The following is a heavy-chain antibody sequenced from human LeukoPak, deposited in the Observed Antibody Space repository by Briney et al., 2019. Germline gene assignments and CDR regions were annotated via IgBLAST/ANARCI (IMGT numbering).Heavy chain of an antibody. CDR3: TRGGGYFDY. V-gene: IGHV3-30*03. J-gene: IGHJ4*02. CDR1: GFTFSNYG. CDR2: ISYDGSNK. Sequence: GGSLRLSCAASGFTFSNYGMHWVRQAPGKGLEWVVVISYDGSNKYYADSVKGRFTISRDNSKNTLYLQMNSLRAGDTAVYYCTRGGGYFDYWGQGTLVTVSS. D-gene: IGHD3-16*01.